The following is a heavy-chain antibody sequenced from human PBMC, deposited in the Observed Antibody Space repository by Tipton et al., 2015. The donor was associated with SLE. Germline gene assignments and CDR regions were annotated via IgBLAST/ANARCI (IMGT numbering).Heavy chain of an antibody. CDR2: IHRGGST. D-gene: IGHD1-1*01. V-gene: IGHV4-34*01. CDR1: GGSFTTYY. J-gene: IGHJ3*01. Sequence: TLSLTCAVYGGSFTTYYWTWIRQPPGKGLEWIGEIHRGGSTYYNPSLKSRVTLSVDTSQNQFSLRLTSVTAADTAVYYCGRHKTATRAFDFWGQGTLVTVSS. CDR3: GRHKTATRAFDF.